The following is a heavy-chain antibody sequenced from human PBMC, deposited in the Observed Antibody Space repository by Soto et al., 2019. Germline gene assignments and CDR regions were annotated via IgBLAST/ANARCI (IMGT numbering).Heavy chain of an antibody. D-gene: IGHD3-16*02. CDR3: ARAHLGSYRYTLEHFDP. CDR1: GDSVSSNSAA. CDR2: TYYRSKWYN. J-gene: IGHJ5*02. Sequence: SHTLSLTCAISGDSVSSNSAAWNWIRQSPSRGLEWLGRTYYRSKWYNDYAISVKSRITINPDTSKNQFSLQLSSVIPEDTAVYYCARAHLGSYRYTLEHFDPWVQSTKVTDSS. V-gene: IGHV6-1*01.